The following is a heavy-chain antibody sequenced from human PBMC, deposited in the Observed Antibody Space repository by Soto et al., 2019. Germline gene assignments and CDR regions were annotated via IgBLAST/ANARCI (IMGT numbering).Heavy chain of an antibody. CDR1: GYTLTELS. V-gene: IGHV1-24*01. CDR2: FDPEDGET. D-gene: IGHD6-19*01. Sequence: GASVKVSCKVSGYTLTELSMHWVRQAPGKGLEWMGGFDPEDGETIYAQKFQGRVTMTGDTSTGTAYMELSRLRSDDTAVYYCARSSHSSGWNTFDYWGQGTLVTVSS. CDR3: ARSSHSSGWNTFDY. J-gene: IGHJ4*02.